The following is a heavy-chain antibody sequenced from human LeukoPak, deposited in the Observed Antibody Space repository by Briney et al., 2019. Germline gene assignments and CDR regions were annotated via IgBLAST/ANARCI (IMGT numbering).Heavy chain of an antibody. CDR3: AKAYSSGYWDYFDY. Sequence: GGSLRLSCAASGFTFRNYAMSWVRQAPGKGLEWVSGISGSGGSTYYADSVKGRFPIPRDNSKNTLYMEMNSLRAEDSAVYYCAKAYSSGYWDYFDYWGQGTLVTVSS. CDR1: GFTFRNYA. J-gene: IGHJ4*02. D-gene: IGHD3-22*01. CDR2: ISGSGGST. V-gene: IGHV3-23*01.